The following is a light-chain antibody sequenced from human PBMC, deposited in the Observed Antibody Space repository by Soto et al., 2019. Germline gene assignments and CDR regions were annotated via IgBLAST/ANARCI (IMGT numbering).Light chain of an antibody. CDR3: QTWGTGIHV. J-gene: IGLJ1*01. CDR1: SGHSSYA. CDR2: LNSDGSH. V-gene: IGLV4-69*01. Sequence: QSVLTQSPSASASLGASVKLTCTLSSGHSSYASAWHQQQPEKGPRYLMKLNSDGSHSKGDGIPDRFSGSSSGAERYLIISSLQSEDEADYYCQTWGTGIHVFGTGTKVTVL.